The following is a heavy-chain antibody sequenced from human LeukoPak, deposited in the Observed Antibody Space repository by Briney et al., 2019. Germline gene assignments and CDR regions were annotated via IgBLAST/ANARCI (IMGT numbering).Heavy chain of an antibody. CDR3: ARGRGYCSGGSCYSWGYYYYYMDV. D-gene: IGHD2-15*01. J-gene: IGHJ6*03. CDR1: GGSFSGYY. CDR2: INHSGST. V-gene: IGHV4-34*01. Sequence: PSETLSLTCAVYGGSFSGYYWSWIRQPPGKGLEWIGEINHSGSTNYNPSLKSRVTISVDTSKNQFSLKLSSVTAADTAVYYCARGRGYCSGGSCYSWGYYYYYMDVWGKGTTVTISS.